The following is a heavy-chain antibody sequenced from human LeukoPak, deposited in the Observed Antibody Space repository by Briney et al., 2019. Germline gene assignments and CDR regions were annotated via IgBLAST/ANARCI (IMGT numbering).Heavy chain of an antibody. D-gene: IGHD5-12*01. Sequence: PSQTLSLTCTVSGGSISSGSYYWSWIRQPARKGLEWIGRIYTSGSTNYNPSLKSRVTISVDTSKNQFSLKLSSVTAADTAVYYCARDRAYSGYDYTSDYWGQGTMVTVSS. V-gene: IGHV4-61*02. CDR1: GGSISSGSYY. CDR2: IYTSGST. J-gene: IGHJ4*02. CDR3: ARDRAYSGYDYTSDY.